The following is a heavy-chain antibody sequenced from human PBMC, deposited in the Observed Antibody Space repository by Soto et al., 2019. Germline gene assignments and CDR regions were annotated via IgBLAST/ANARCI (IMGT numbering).Heavy chain of an antibody. CDR2: ISSSSSDI. D-gene: IGHD6-6*01. J-gene: IGHJ6*02. V-gene: IGHV3-21*01. CDR3: ASLVAAPSSFSSYYYGMDV. CDR1: GFTFRSYT. Sequence: GGSLRLSCAASGFTFRSYTMDWVRQAPGKGLECVSSISSSSSDIYYADSVKGRFTVSRDDAKNSLYLQMNSLRAEDTAVYYCASLVAAPSSFSSYYYGMDVWGQGTTVTVYS.